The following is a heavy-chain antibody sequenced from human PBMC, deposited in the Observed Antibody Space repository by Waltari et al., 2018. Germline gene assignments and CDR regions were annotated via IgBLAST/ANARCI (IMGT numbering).Heavy chain of an antibody. Sequence: EVQLLESGGGLVQPGGSLRLSCADSGILFNNFAINWVRLSPGTGLQWVSAISVSDGTYYADSVKGRFTVSRDTSKNTVYLQMNDLRGEDTAIYYCATPFYNWYDPLHSWGQGTLVAVSS. CDR2: ISVSDGT. J-gene: IGHJ4*02. CDR3: ATPFYNWYDPLHS. CDR1: GILFNNFA. D-gene: IGHD1-20*01. V-gene: IGHV3-23*01.